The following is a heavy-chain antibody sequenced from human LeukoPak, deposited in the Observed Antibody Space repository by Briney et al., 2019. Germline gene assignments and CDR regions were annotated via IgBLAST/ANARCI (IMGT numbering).Heavy chain of an antibody. CDR2: IYYSGST. CDR1: GGSISSYY. V-gene: IGHV4-59*08. J-gene: IGHJ4*02. D-gene: IGHD5-18*01. CDR3: AGSGYQGYFDY. Sequence: KPPETLSLTCTVSGGSISSYYWSWIRQPPGKGLEWIGYIYYSGSTNYNPSLKSRVTISVDTSKNQFSLKLSSVTAADTAVYYCAGSGYQGYFDYWGQGTLVTVSS.